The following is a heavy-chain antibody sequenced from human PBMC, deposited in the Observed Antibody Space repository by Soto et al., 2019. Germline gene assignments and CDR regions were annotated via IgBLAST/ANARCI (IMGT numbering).Heavy chain of an antibody. CDR1: GGSISSSSYY. J-gene: IGHJ4*02. Sequence: SETLSLTCTVSGGSISSSSYYWGWIRQPPGKGLEWIGSIYYSGSTYYNPSLKSRVTITRDTSASTIYLELSSLTSEDTAVYYCSREDFWGPGTLVTVSS. V-gene: IGHV4-39*02. CDR2: IYYSGST. CDR3: SREDF.